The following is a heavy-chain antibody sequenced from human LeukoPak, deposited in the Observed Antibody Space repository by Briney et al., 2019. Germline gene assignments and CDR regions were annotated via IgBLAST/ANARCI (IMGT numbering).Heavy chain of an antibody. D-gene: IGHD2-15*01. CDR3: ARHSPYCSGGSCYWFDY. J-gene: IGHJ4*02. CDR1: GYSFTSYW. CDR2: IYPGDSDT. Sequence: GESLKISRKGSGYSFTSYWIGWVRQMPGKGLERMGIIYPGDSDTRYSPSFQGQVTISADKSISTAYLQWSSLKASDTAMYYCARHSPYCSGGSCYWFDYWGQGTLVTVSS. V-gene: IGHV5-51*01.